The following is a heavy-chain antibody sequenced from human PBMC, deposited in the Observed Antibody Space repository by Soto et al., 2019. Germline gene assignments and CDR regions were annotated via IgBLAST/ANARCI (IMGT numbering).Heavy chain of an antibody. CDR1: GFTFSSYG. D-gene: IGHD5-18*01. Sequence: PLGSLRLSCAASGFTFSSYGMHWVRQAPGKGLEWVAVISYDGSNKYYADSVKGRFTISRDNSKNTLYLQMNSLRAEDTAVYYCAKALEGDTGSRACYYGMDVWSQGTTVTVSS. CDR2: ISYDGSNK. CDR3: AKALEGDTGSRACYYGMDV. V-gene: IGHV3-30*18. J-gene: IGHJ6*02.